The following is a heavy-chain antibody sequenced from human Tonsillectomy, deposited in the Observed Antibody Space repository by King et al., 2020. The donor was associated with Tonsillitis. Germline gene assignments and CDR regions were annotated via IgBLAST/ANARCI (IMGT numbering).Heavy chain of an antibody. CDR3: ARDLTSLWFGELFRHFDY. J-gene: IGHJ4*02. Sequence: QLVQSGAEVKKPGASVKVSCKASGYTFTGYGFSWVRQAPGQGLEWMGWISGYNGNRNYAQKFQGRVTMTTDTSPSPGYMELRRLRSDHTAVYYSARDLTSLWFGELFRHFDYWGQGTLVTVSS. D-gene: IGHD3-10*01. CDR2: ISGYNGNR. V-gene: IGHV1-18*04. CDR1: GYTFTGYG.